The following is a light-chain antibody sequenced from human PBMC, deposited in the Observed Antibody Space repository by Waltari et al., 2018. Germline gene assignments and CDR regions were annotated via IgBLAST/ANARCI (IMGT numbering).Light chain of an antibody. CDR1: SSDVGGYNY. J-gene: IGLJ3*02. V-gene: IGLV2-8*01. Sequence: SALTQPPSASGSPGQSVTISCTGTSSDVGGYNYVSWYQQHPGKAPKLMIYEVTKRPSGVRDRFSGSKSGNTASLTVSGLQTEDEADYYCSSYAGGSWVFGGGTKLTVL. CDR2: EVT. CDR3: SSYAGGSWV.